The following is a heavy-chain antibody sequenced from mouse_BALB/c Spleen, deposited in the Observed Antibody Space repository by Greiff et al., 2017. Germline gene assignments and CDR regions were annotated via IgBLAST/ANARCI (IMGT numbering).Heavy chain of an antibody. V-gene: IGHV1-87*01. CDR3: ARTSNWGDAMDY. CDR2: IYPGDGDT. D-gene: IGHD4-1*01. J-gene: IGHJ4*01. CDR1: GYTFTSYW. Sequence: VQLQQSGAELARPGASVKLSCKASGYTFTSYWMQWVKQRPGQGLEWIGAIYPGDGDTRYTQKFKGKATLTADKSSSTAYMQLSSLASEDSAVYYCARTSNWGDAMDYWGQGTSVTVSS.